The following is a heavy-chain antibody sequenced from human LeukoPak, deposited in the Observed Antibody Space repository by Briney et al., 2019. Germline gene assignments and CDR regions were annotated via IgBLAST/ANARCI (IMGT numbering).Heavy chain of an antibody. CDR2: ISYDGSKI. CDR3: ARANGQLWTTPDY. D-gene: IGHD5-18*01. V-gene: IGHV3-30*03. J-gene: IGHJ4*02. CDR1: GRTFSTYG. Sequence: GGSLRLSCVASGRTFSTYGMHGVRQPQGEGLEWVAVISYDGSKIYSAESVKGRFTISRDNSKNTLYLQMNSLRPEDTAVYFCARANGQLWTTPDYWGQGTLVTISS.